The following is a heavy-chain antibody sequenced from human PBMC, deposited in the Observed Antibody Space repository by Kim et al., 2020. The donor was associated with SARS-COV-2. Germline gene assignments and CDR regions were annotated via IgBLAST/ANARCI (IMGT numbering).Heavy chain of an antibody. CDR2: ISYDGNNK. J-gene: IGHJ4*02. CDR1: GFTFSSYG. D-gene: IGHD5-18*01. Sequence: GGSLRLSCAASGFTFSSYGMHWVRQAPGKGLEWVAVISYDGNNKYYADSVKGRFTISRDNSKNTLYLQMNSLRGEDTAVFYCAKSRGYSYGRLDYWGQGTLVTVSS. CDR3: AKSRGYSYGRLDY. V-gene: IGHV3-30*18.